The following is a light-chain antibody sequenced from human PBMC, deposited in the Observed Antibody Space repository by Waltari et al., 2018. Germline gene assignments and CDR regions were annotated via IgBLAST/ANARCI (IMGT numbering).Light chain of an antibody. CDR2: GAS. CDR1: PSVSRT. V-gene: IGKV3-20*01. CDR3: QQYVRLPVT. J-gene: IGKJ1*01. Sequence: EIVLTHSPGTLSLSPGERATLSCRASPSVSRTLAWYQQTPGQAPRLLIYGASTRATGIPERFRGGGSGTDFSLTISRLEPEDFAVYYCQQYVRLPVTFGQGTKVEIK.